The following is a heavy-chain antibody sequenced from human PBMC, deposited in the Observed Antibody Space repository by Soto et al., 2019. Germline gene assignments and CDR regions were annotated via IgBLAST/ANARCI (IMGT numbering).Heavy chain of an antibody. CDR2: ISYDGSNK. CDR3: AKDLGYYDSTEGPNDAFDI. Sequence: YLRLSCAASGFTFSSYGMHWVRQAPGKGLEWVAVISYDGSNKYYADSVKGRFTISRDNSKNTLYLQMNSLRAEDTAVYYCAKDLGYYDSTEGPNDAFDIWGQGTMVTVSS. CDR1: GFTFSSYG. J-gene: IGHJ3*02. V-gene: IGHV3-30*18. D-gene: IGHD3-22*01.